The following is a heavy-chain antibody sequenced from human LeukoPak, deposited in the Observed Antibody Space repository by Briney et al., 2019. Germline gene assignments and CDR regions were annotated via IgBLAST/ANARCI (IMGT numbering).Heavy chain of an antibody. CDR2: IIPIFGIA. D-gene: IGHD3-22*01. Sequence: GASVKVSCKASGGTFSSYAISWVRQAPGQGLEWMGRIIPIFGIANYAQKFQGRVTITADKSTSTAYMELSSLRSEDTAVYYCASYYSSGYYWDAFDIWGQATMVTVSS. J-gene: IGHJ3*02. V-gene: IGHV1-69*04. CDR1: GGTFSSYA. CDR3: ASYYSSGYYWDAFDI.